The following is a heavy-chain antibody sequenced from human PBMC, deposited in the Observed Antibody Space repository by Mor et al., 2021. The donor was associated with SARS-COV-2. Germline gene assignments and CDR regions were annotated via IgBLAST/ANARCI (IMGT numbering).Heavy chain of an antibody. J-gene: IGHJ4*02. CDR3: ARGGDYGDHGYFNY. V-gene: IGHV4-34*01. D-gene: IGHD4-17*01. Sequence: NYNPSLKSRVTVSLDTSKNQFSLKLSSVTAADTAVYYCARGGDYGDHGYFNYWSQGTPVTVSS.